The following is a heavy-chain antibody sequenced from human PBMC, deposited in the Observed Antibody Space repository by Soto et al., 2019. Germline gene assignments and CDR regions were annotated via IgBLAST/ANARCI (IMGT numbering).Heavy chain of an antibody. CDR2: IIPVLGTP. D-gene: IGHD6-13*01. CDR3: ASSAGLDHLLNYYGLNV. CDR1: GGTFTSTA. J-gene: IGHJ6*02. Sequence: QVLLVQSSAEVKKPGSSVKVSCKASGGTFTSTAFSWVRQAPGQGLEWMGGIIPVLGTPNYALKFQARLTVTADASTTTVHMELSSLRSDDTAVYYCASSAGLDHLLNYYGLNVWGQGTTVTVSS. V-gene: IGHV1-69*01.